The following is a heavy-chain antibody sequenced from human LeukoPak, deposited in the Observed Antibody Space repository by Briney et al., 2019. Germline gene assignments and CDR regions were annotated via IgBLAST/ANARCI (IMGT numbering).Heavy chain of an antibody. V-gene: IGHV3-23*01. CDR2: ISGSGGST. Sequence: PGGSLRLSCAASGFTFSSYAMSWVRQAPGKGLEWVSAISGSGGSTYYADSVKGRFTISRDNAKNSVYLQMNSLRAEDTAVYYCARKIYGSENYIDYWGQGTLVTVSS. J-gene: IGHJ4*02. CDR3: ARKIYGSENYIDY. D-gene: IGHD3-10*01. CDR1: GFTFSSYA.